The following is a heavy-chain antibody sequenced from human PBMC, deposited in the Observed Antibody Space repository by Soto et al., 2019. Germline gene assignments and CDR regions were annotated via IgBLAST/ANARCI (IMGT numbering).Heavy chain of an antibody. CDR3: GREPRQSCVRSPWNGGFDS. Sequence: QVHLQESGPGLVKPSQTLSLSCTVSGDSISSPHYYWTWIRQPPGKGLEWVGYIYYTGNNFYNPALRCRVATSVAPSTTLCTLQRASVTDAASAVYFFGREPRQSCVRSPWNGGFDSWGPGNLVTVSS. CDR1: GDSISSPHYY. V-gene: IGHV4-30-4*01. CDR2: IYYTGNN. J-gene: IGHJ4*02. D-gene: IGHD3-16*01.